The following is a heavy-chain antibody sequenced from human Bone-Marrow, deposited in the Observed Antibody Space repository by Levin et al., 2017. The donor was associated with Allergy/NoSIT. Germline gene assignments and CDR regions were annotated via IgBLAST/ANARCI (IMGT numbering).Heavy chain of an antibody. Sequence: HTGGSLRLSCAASGFTFSTYGMHWVRQAPGKGLEWVAVISYDGRNEYYADSVKGRFTISRDNSKNTLYLQMNSLRAEDTAVYYCARYGSGSHFLHEYYFDYWGQGTLVTVSS. V-gene: IGHV3-30*03. D-gene: IGHD3-10*01. CDR2: ISYDGRNE. CDR3: ARYGSGSHFLHEYYFDY. CDR1: GFTFSTYG. J-gene: IGHJ4*02.